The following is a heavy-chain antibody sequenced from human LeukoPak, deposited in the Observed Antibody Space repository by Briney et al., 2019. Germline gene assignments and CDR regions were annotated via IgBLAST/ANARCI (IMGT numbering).Heavy chain of an antibody. CDR2: INQDGSEK. Sequence: GGSLRLSCAASGFTFSSHWMSWVRQAPGKGLEWVANINQDGSEKSSADSVKGRFTISRDNAKNALYLQMSSLRAEDTAVYYCARGHYGMDVWGKGTTVTVSS. V-gene: IGHV3-7*03. CDR3: ARGHYGMDV. CDR1: GFTFSSHW. J-gene: IGHJ6*04.